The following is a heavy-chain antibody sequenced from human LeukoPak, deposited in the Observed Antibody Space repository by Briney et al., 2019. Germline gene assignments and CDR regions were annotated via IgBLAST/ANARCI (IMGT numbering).Heavy chain of an antibody. Sequence: GASVKVSCKASGYTFTSYDINWVRQATGQGLEWMGWIIPNTGGTNYAQKLQGRVTMTTDTSTSTAYMELRSLRSDDTAVYYCALIRSSSLAYWGQGTLVTVSS. CDR3: ALIRSSSLAY. V-gene: IGHV1-18*01. CDR1: GYTFTSYD. J-gene: IGHJ4*02. CDR2: IIPNTGGT. D-gene: IGHD6-13*01.